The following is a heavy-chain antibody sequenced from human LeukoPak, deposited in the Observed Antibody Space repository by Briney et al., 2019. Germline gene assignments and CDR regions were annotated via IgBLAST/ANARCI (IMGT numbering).Heavy chain of an antibody. V-gene: IGHV4-61*02. Sequence: PSQTLSLTCTVSGGSISSGSYYWSWIRQPAGKGLEWIGRIYTSGSTNYNPSLKSRVTISVDTSKNQFSLKLSSVTAADTAVYYCARGRGRREYIVLDYWGQGTLVTVSS. CDR2: IYTSGST. CDR3: ARGRGRREYIVLDY. CDR1: GGSISSGSYY. D-gene: IGHD2/OR15-2a*01. J-gene: IGHJ4*02.